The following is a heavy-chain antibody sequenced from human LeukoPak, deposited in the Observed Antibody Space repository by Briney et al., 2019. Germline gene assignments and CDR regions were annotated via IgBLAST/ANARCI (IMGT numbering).Heavy chain of an antibody. Sequence: GASEKVSGKASGYTFTSSDINWVRQAPGQGLEWMASMNPNNGTTAYARKFQGRVTMTRNTSISTAYLELSALRSEDTAVYYCARLHWESGGIYFYYYMDVWGKGTTVTVSS. J-gene: IGHJ6*03. CDR2: MNPNNGTT. D-gene: IGHD3-16*01. V-gene: IGHV1-8*01. CDR3: ARLHWESGGIYFYYYMDV. CDR1: GYTFTSSD.